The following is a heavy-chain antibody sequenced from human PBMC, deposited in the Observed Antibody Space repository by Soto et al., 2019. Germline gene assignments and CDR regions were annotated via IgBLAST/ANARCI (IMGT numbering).Heavy chain of an antibody. D-gene: IGHD5-12*01. V-gene: IGHV3-7*05. Sequence: GGSLRLSCAASGFTFSSYWMSWVRQAPGKGLEWVANIKQDGSEKYYVDSVKGRFTISRDNAKNSLYLQMNSLRAEDTAVYYCARENSGYDYQHRFSYYYGMDVWGQGTTVTVSS. CDR1: GFTFSSYW. CDR2: IKQDGSEK. CDR3: ARENSGYDYQHRFSYYYGMDV. J-gene: IGHJ6*02.